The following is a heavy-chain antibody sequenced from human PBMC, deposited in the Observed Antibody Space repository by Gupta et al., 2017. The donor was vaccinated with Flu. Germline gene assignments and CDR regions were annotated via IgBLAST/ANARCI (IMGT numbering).Heavy chain of an antibody. D-gene: IGHD1-26*01. J-gene: IGHJ4*02. V-gene: IGHV4-39*01. CDR3: ARQGGGSYYDFDY. Sequence: QLQLQESGPGLVKPSETLSLTCTVSGGPISSSSYYWGWIRQPPGKGLEWIGSIYYSGSTYYNPSLKSRVTISVDTSKNQFSLKLSSVTAADTAVYYCARQGGGSYYDFDYWGQGTLVTVSS. CDR1: GGPISSSSYY. CDR2: IYYSGST.